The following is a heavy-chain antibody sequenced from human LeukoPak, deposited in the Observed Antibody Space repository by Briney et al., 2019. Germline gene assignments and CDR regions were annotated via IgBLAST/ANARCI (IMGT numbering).Heavy chain of an antibody. J-gene: IGHJ4*02. D-gene: IGHD6-19*01. CDR3: ARDTTVASGMQF. CDR2: VVTTTT. V-gene: IGHV4-4*07. CDR1: GGSISTYS. Sequence: EASETLSLTCTVSGGSISTYSWTWVRQSPGKGLEWIGSVVTTTTNYSPALRSRVAISVHTSKNQFSLRLESVTTADTAVYYCARDTTVASGMQFWGQGALVTVSS.